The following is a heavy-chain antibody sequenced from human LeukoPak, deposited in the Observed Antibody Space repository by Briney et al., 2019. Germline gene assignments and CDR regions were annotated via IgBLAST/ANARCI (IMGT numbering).Heavy chain of an antibody. D-gene: IGHD4-17*01. Sequence: PGGSLRLSCAASGFTVSSNYVSWVRQAPGKGLEWVSVFYSGGSTYYADSVKGRFTISRDNSKNTLHLQMNSLRAEDTAVYYCAKEPGQDDYGDKDAFDIWGQGTMVTVSS. CDR2: FYSGGST. CDR3: AKEPGQDDYGDKDAFDI. CDR1: GFTVSSNY. J-gene: IGHJ3*02. V-gene: IGHV3-53*01.